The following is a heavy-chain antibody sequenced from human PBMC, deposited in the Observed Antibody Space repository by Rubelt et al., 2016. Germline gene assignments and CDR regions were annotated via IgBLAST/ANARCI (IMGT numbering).Heavy chain of an antibody. V-gene: IGHV4-34*01. CDR1: GGSFSGYY. D-gene: IGHD3-3*01. CDR2: INLSGST. J-gene: IGHJ4*02. CDR3: ARVGDLKYRGGEAH. Sequence: QVQLQQWGAGLLKPSETLSLTCAVYGGSFSGYYWSWIRQLPGKALEWIGEINLSGSTNYNPSLKSQVSISVDSSKNQFSPEVRSVTAAEQAVYYCARVGDLKYRGGEAHWGQGTLVTVSS.